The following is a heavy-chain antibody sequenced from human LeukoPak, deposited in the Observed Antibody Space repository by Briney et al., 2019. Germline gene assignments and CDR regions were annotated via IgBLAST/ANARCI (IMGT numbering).Heavy chain of an antibody. CDR1: GFSFSTYA. CDR2: MSSGSRYI. CDR3: ARDRPTGASRLFVVQ. Sequence: PGGSLRLSCTASGFSFSTYAMTWVRQAPGKGLEWISSMSSGSRYIYYADSVRGRFTISRDNTKNSLYLLMNNLIAEDTAIYYCARDRPTGASRLFVVQWGQGTPVTVSS. V-gene: IGHV3-21*06. D-gene: IGHD2-15*01. J-gene: IGHJ4*02.